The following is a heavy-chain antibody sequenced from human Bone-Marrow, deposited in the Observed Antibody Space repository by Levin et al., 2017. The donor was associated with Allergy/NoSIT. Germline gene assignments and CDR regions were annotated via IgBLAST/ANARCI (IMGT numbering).Heavy chain of an antibody. D-gene: IGHD3-10*01. CDR2: ISWNSGSI. CDR3: AKDLSPHGDLTYSMDV. CDR1: GINLDDSG. V-gene: IGHV3-9*01. Sequence: SLKISCEMSGINLDDSGMHWVRQAPGKGPEWVSSISWNSGSIAYADSVKGRFTISRDNAKNSLFLQASSLRVEDTALYFCAKDLSPHGDLTYSMDVWGQGTTVAVSS. J-gene: IGHJ6*02.